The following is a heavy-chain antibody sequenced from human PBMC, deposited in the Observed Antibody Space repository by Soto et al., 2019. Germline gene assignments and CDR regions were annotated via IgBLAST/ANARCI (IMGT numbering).Heavy chain of an antibody. CDR2: IYPGDSDT. V-gene: IGHV5-51*01. CDR3: ARHWHSSGWYDFSWSPKTSYETSMDV. Sequence: PGESLKISCKGSGDSFSNYWIAWVRQMPGKGLEWMGIIYPGDSDTRYSPSFQGQVTISADKSISTAYLQWSILKASDTAMYYCARHWHSSGWYDFSWSPKTSYETSMDVWGQGTTVTVSS. CDR1: GDSFSNYW. J-gene: IGHJ6*02. D-gene: IGHD6-19*01.